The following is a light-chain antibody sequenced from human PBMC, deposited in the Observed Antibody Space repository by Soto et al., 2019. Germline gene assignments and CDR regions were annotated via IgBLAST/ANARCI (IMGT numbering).Light chain of an antibody. CDR2: TAS. CDR1: QSIDNY. CDR3: LQTYRSPLT. V-gene: IGKV1-39*01. Sequence: DIQMTQSPASLSAAVGERVTITCRASQSIDNYLSWYQQKPGRAPKLLIYTASRLESGVPSRFGGRGSGTDFTLTISSLHPEDFVTYYCLQTYRSPLTFGGGTTVEIK. J-gene: IGKJ4*01.